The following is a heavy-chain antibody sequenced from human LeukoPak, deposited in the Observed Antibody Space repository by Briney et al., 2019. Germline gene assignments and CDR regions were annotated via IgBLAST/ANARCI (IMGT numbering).Heavy chain of an antibody. Sequence: GGSLRLSCTASGFTFGDYIMSWVRQAPGKGLEWVGFIRSKAYGGTTEYAASVKGRFTISRDDSKNIAYLQMNSLKTEDTAVYYCSRDDQTGITAEGTDYWGQGTLVTVSS. CDR3: SRDDQTGITAEGTDY. J-gene: IGHJ4*02. CDR1: GFTFGDYI. CDR2: IRSKAYGGTT. D-gene: IGHD1-7*01. V-gene: IGHV3-49*04.